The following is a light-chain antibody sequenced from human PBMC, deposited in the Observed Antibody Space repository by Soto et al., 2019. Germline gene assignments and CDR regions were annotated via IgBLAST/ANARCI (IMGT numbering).Light chain of an antibody. CDR2: DAS. CDR1: QSVAGSY. J-gene: IGKJ1*01. CDR3: HQYGISPPT. Sequence: IVLTQSPGTLSLSPGERATLSCRASQSVAGSYLAWYQQKSGQPPRLLMFDASNRATGIPDRFSGSGSGTDFTLTISSLEPEDVAVFYCHQYGISPPTFGQGTKV. V-gene: IGKV3-20*01.